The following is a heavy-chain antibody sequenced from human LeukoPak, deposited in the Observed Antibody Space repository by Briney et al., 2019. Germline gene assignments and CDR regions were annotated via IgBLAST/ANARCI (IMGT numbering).Heavy chain of an antibody. CDR2: IYHSGST. V-gene: IGHV4-4*02. D-gene: IGHD2-15*01. CDR3: ARVVDIVVVVAATPISYWYFDL. Sequence: SGTLSLTCAVSGGSISSSNWWSWVRQPPGKGLEWIGEIYHSGSTNSNPSLKSRVTISVDKSKNQFSLKLSSVTAADTAVYYCARVVDIVVVVAATPISYWYFDLWGRGTLVTVSS. CDR1: GGSISSSNW. J-gene: IGHJ2*01.